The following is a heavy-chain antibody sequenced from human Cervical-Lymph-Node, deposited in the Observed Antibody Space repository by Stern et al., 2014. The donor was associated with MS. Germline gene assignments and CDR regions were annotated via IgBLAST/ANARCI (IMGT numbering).Heavy chain of an antibody. CDR1: GGTFSNDA. CDR2: IIPLFGTA. V-gene: IGHV1-69*06. Sequence: EQLVESEAEVKKPGSSVKVSCKASGGTFSNDAINWVRQAPGQGLEWMGGIIPLFGTASYAQKFQDRVSITADKSTKTAFLEVSRLTSEDTAVYYCARDSPIFPKPLKGEIDYWGQGTLVTVSS. J-gene: IGHJ4*02. CDR3: ARDSPIFPKPLKGEIDY. D-gene: IGHD3-16*01.